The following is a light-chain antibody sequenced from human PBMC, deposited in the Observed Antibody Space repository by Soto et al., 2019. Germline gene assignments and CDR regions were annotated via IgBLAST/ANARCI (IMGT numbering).Light chain of an antibody. CDR1: SSDVGSYNL. CDR3: CSYAGTKVV. CDR2: EGS. V-gene: IGLV2-23*01. J-gene: IGLJ2*01. Sequence: QSVLTQPASVSGSPGQSITISCTGTSSDVGSYNLVSWYRQHPGKAPKLMIYEGSKRPSGVSNRFSGSKSGNTASLTISGLQAEDEADYYCCSYAGTKVVFGGGTKLTVL.